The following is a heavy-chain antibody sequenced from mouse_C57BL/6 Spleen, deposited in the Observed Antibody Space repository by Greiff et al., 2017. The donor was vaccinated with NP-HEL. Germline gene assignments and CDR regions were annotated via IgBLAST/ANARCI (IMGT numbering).Heavy chain of an antibody. CDR3: ARDLSTMVTTRYFDV. CDR2: ISDGGSYT. Sequence: EVKLVESGGGLVKPGGSLKLSCAASGFTFSSYAMSWVRQTPEKRLEWVATISDGGSYTYYPDNVKGRFTISRDNAKNNLYLQMSHLKSEDTAMYYCARDLSTMVTTRYFDVWGTGTTVTVSS. J-gene: IGHJ1*03. CDR1: GFTFSSYA. V-gene: IGHV5-4*01. D-gene: IGHD2-1*01.